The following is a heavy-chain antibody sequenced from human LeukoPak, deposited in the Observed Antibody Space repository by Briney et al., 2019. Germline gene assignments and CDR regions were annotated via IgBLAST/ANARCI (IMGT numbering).Heavy chain of an antibody. D-gene: IGHD3-10*01. V-gene: IGHV4-34*01. Sequence: SETLSLTFAVYGGSFCGYYWSWIRQPPGKGLEWIGEINHSGSTNYNPSLKSRVTISVDTSKNQFSLKLSSVTAADTAVYYCARKGSRGSGSYYRKPPYYYYGMDVWGQGTTVTVSS. J-gene: IGHJ6*02. CDR1: GGSFCGYY. CDR3: ARKGSRGSGSYYRKPPYYYYGMDV. CDR2: INHSGST.